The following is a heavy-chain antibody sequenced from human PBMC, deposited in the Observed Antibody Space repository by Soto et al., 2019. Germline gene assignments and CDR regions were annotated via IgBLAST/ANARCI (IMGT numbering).Heavy chain of an antibody. J-gene: IGHJ4*02. V-gene: IGHV1-46*01. CDR3: AGGNCDGDCYFDY. D-gene: IGHD2-21*02. CDR1: GYTFTGYY. Sequence: QVQLVQSGPEVKKPGASVKISCKASGYTFTGYYISWVQQDPGQGLEFMGAINSGGGNTDYAQKFQGRVTVTRDTSTSTVYMELTSLRFDDTAVYYCAGGNCDGDCYFDYWGQGTLVTVSS. CDR2: INSGGGNT.